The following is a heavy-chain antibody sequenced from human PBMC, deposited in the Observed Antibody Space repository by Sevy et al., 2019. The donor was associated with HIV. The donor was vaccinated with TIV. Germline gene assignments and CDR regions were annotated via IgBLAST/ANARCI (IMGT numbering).Heavy chain of an antibody. V-gene: IGHV1-2*06. D-gene: IGHD1-20*01. CDR3: ARDLEVTGTTRRGRYYYGMDV. CDR2: INPNSGGT. CDR1: GYTFTGYY. Sequence: ASVKVSCKASGYTFTGYYMHWVRQAPGQGLEWMGRINPNSGGTNYAQKFQGRVTMTRETSISTAYMELSRLRSDDTAVYYCARDLEVTGTTRRGRYYYGMDVWGQGTTVTVSS. J-gene: IGHJ6*02.